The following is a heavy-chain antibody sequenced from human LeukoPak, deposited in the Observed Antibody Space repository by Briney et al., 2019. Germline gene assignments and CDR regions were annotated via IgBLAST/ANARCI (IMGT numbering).Heavy chain of an antibody. CDR3: AKRGVVIRVILVGFYKEAYYFDS. CDR2: IRGGAAGT. CDR1: GITLGNYG. J-gene: IGHJ4*02. V-gene: IGHV3-23*01. D-gene: IGHD3-22*01. Sequence: PGRSLTPSSAVDGITLGNYGTSCVSPPPGEGLERVACIRGGAAGTTYADSVKGPFTIYRDNNKNTLFLQMNSLRAEDTAVYFCAKRGVVIRVILVGFYKEAYYFDSWGQGALVTVSS.